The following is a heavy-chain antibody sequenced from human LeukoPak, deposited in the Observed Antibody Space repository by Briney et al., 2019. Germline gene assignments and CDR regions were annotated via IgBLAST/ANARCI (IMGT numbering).Heavy chain of an antibody. D-gene: IGHD2-2*01. V-gene: IGHV4-39*01. CDR2: TYYSGST. CDR1: GGSISSGTHY. Sequence: TSETLSLTCTVAGGSISSGTHYWGWIRQPPGKGLEWIGATYYSGSTYYNPSLKSRVTISADTSKNESSLKLSSVTAADTAMYYCARQGYCSSTSCYEDFDFWGRGTLVTVSS. CDR3: ARQGYCSSTSCYEDFDF. J-gene: IGHJ4*02.